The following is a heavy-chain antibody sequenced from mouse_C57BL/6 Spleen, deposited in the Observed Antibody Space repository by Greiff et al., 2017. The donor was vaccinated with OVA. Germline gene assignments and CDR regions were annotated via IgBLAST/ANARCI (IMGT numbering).Heavy chain of an antibody. CDR3: ARRTIDEDYAMVY. CDR2: INPNNGGT. J-gene: IGHJ4*01. CDR1: GYTFTDYN. V-gene: IGHV1-22*01. Sequence: EVQLQQSGPELVKPGASVKMSCKASGYTFTDYNMHWVKQSHGKSLEWIGYINPNNGGTSYNQKFKGKATLTVNQSSSTAYMELRSLTSEDSAVYYCARRTIDEDYAMVYWGQGTSVTVSS.